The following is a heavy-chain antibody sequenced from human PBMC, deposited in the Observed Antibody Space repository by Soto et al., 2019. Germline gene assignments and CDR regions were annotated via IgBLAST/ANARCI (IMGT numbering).Heavy chain of an antibody. D-gene: IGHD4-17*01. CDR1: GGSISSYY. CDR3: ARVITTVTTLGFDY. J-gene: IGHJ4*02. V-gene: IGHV4-59*01. Sequence: SETLSLTCTVSGGSISSYYWSWIRQPPGKGLEWIGYIYYSGSTNYNPSLKSRVTISVDTSKNQFSLKLSSVTAADTAVYYCARVITTVTTLGFDYWGQGTLVTVSS. CDR2: IYYSGST.